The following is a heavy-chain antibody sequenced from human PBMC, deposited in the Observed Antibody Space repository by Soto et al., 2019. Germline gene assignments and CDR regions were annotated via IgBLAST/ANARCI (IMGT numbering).Heavy chain of an antibody. CDR3: AGSPRDIVVVPAAQRAFDI. CDR2: IIPILGIA. V-gene: IGHV1-69*02. D-gene: IGHD2-2*01. J-gene: IGHJ3*02. Sequence: SVKVSCKASGGTFSSYTISWVRQAPGQGLEWMGRIIPILGIANYAQKFQGRVTITADKSTSTAYMELSSLRSEDTAVYYCAGSPRDIVVVPAAQRAFDIWGQGTMVTVSS. CDR1: GGTFSSYT.